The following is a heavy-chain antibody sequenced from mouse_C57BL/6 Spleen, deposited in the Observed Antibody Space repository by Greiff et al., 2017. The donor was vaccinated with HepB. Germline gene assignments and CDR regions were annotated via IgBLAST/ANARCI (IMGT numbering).Heavy chain of an antibody. CDR2: INPNNGGT. CDR1: GYTFTDYY. V-gene: IGHV1-26*01. J-gene: IGHJ4*01. D-gene: IGHD1-1*01. CDR3: ARKDYGSSYLYAMDY. Sequence: VQLQQSGPELVKPGASVKISCKASGYTFTDYYMNWVKQSHGKSLEWIGDINPNNGGTSYNQKFKGKATLTVDKSSSTAYMELRSLTSEDSAVYYCARKDYGSSYLYAMDYWGQGTSVTVSS.